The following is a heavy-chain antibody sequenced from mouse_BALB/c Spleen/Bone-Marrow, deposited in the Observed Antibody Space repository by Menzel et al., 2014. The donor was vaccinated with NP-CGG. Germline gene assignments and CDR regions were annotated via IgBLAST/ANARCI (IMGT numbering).Heavy chain of an antibody. V-gene: IGHV1-18*01. Sequence: DVQLGESGPDLVKPGTSVKMSCKASGYTFTDYYMVWVRQSHGKSLEWIGHINPNTDGTFYNQKFKGKATLTVDKSSSTAYMQIDSLTSEESAVYYCARSRYLDNWAQGTPLTGSS. CDR3: ARSRYLDN. CDR1: GYTFTDYY. D-gene: IGHD3-3*01. J-gene: IGHJ2*01. CDR2: INPNTDGT.